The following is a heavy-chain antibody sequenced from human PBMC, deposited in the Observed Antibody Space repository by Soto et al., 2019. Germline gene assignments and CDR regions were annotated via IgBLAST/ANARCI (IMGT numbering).Heavy chain of an antibody. CDR1: GGTFSSYA. D-gene: IGHD3-9*01. Sequence: SVKVSCKASGGTFSSYAISWVRQAPGQGLEWMGGIIPIFGTANYAQKFQGRVTITADESTSTAYMELSSLRSEDTAVYYCARVGHYDILTGYSSYFDYWGQGTLVTVSS. CDR2: IIPIFGTA. J-gene: IGHJ4*02. CDR3: ARVGHYDILTGYSSYFDY. V-gene: IGHV1-69*13.